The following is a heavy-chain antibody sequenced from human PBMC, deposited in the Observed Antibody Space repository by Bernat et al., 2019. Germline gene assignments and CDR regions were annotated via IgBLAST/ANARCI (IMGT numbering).Heavy chain of an antibody. Sequence: VQLLESGGGLVQPGGSLRLSCAASGFTFSSYAMHWVRQAPGKGLEWVAVIWYDGSNKYYADSVKGRFTISRDNSKNTLYLQMNSLRAEDTAVYYCAREAVSGYSYGLDYWGQGTLVTVSS. CDR3: AREAVSGYSYGLDY. J-gene: IGHJ4*02. CDR2: IWYDGSNK. CDR1: GFTFSSYA. V-gene: IGHV3-33*08. D-gene: IGHD5-18*01.